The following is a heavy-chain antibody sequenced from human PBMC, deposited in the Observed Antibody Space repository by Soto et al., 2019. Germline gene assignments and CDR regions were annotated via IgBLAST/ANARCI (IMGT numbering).Heavy chain of an antibody. CDR1: GFTFSDYY. J-gene: IGHJ6*01. Sequence: PGGALRVSCASSGFTFSDYYMSWVRQAPGKGLEWVSYISSRGDSIYFGGSVKGRFTVSRDNAKNSLYLQMDSLRAEDTAVYYCAREYLYTTSMDVWGQGTTVTVSS. CDR2: ISSRGDSI. D-gene: IGHD4-17*01. CDR3: AREYLYTTSMDV. V-gene: IGHV3-11*01.